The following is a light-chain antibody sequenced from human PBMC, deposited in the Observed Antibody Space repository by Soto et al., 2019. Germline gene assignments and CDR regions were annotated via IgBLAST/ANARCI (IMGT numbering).Light chain of an antibody. CDR2: EVS. Sequence: QSVLTQPASVSGSPGQSITISCTGTSSDVGSYNYVSWYQLHPGKAPKLMIYEVSNRPSGVSNRFSGSKSGDTASLTISGLRAEDEADYYCSSYTTRTTLYVFGTGTKV. V-gene: IGLV2-14*01. CDR3: SSYTTRTTLYV. CDR1: SSDVGSYNY. J-gene: IGLJ1*01.